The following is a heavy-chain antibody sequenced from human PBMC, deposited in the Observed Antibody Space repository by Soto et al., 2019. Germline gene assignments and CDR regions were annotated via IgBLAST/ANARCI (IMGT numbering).Heavy chain of an antibody. CDR3: ARWAPPYGMDV. Sequence: SETLSLTCTVSGGSISSYYWSWIRQPPGKGLEWIGYIYYSGSTNYNPSLKSRVTISVDTSKNQFSLKLSSVTAADTAVYYCARWAPPYGMDVWGQGTTVTVSS. CDR1: GGSISSYY. D-gene: IGHD1-26*01. V-gene: IGHV4-59*01. CDR2: IYYSGST. J-gene: IGHJ6*02.